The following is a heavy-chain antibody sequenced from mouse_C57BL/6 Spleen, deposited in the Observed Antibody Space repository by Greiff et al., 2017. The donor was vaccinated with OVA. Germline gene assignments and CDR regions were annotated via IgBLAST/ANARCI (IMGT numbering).Heavy chain of an antibody. J-gene: IGHJ4*01. CDR2: INPNYGTT. D-gene: IGHD4-1*01. V-gene: IGHV1-39*01. CDR1: GYSFTDYN. CDR3: ARSDWDRGYYAMDY. Sequence: EVQLMESGPELVKPGASVKISCKASGYSFTDYNMNWVKQSNGKSLEWIGVINPNYGTTSYNQKFKGKATLTVDQSSSTAYMQLNSLTSEDSAVYYCARSDWDRGYYAMDYWGQGTSVTVSS.